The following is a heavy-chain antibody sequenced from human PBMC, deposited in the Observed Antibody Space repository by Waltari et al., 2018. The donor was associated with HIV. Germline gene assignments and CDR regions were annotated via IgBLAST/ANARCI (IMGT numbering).Heavy chain of an antibody. CDR2: IGQDGSEK. J-gene: IGHJ4*02. CDR3: ARGYGAHS. Sequence: LVESGGNLVQPGGSLSLSCAAAGLSFSGYWMSWVRQAPGKGLEWVANIGQDGSEKHYVDSVKGRFTISRDNAKNSLYLQMNNLRAEDTAVYYCARGYGAHSWGQGTLVTVSS. CDR1: GLSFSGYW. V-gene: IGHV3-7*01. D-gene: IGHD4-17*01.